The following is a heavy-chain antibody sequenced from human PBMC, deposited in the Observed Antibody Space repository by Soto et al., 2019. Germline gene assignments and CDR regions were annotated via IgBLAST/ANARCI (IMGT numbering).Heavy chain of an antibody. V-gene: IGHV1-69*13. CDR3: ARGGSLWFGELSAYYYGMDV. CDR2: ILPVSGTT. CDR1: GGTFSTFP. J-gene: IGHJ6*02. Sequence: GASVKVSCKSSGGTFSTFPINWVRQAPGQGLEWMGAILPVSGTTNYAQKFQGRVTFSADESTTTAYMEVSSLRSEDTAVYYCARGGSLWFGELSAYYYGMDVWGQGTTVTVSS. D-gene: IGHD3-10*01.